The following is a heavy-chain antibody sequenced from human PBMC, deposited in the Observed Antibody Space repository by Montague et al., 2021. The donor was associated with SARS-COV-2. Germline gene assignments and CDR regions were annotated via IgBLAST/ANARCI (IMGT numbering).Heavy chain of an antibody. CDR2: IYYSGST. CDR3: ARVSVEMATMGVYYYYGMDV. V-gene: IGHV4-31*03. D-gene: IGHD5-24*01. J-gene: IGHJ6*02. CDR1: GGSISSGGYY. Sequence: TLSLTCTVSGGSISSGGYYCSWIRQHPGKGLEWIGYIYYSGSTYYNPPLKSRVTISVDTSKNQFSLKLSSVTAAETAVYYCARVSVEMATMGVYYYYGMDVWGQGTTVTVSS.